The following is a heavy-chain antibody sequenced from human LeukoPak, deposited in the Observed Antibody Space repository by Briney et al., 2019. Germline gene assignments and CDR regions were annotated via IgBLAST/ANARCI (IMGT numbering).Heavy chain of an antibody. CDR2: ISYSVST. CDR1: GGSISSGGYY. J-gene: IGHJ4*02. Sequence: PSETLSHTCTVSGGSISSGGYYWGWVRQHPGKGLESIGYISYSVSTYYSPSLKSRLTISVDTSKNQFSLKLSSVTAADTAIYYCARIPFSESYYDYWGQGTLVTVSA. D-gene: IGHD3-10*01. CDR3: ARIPFSESYYDY. V-gene: IGHV4-31*03.